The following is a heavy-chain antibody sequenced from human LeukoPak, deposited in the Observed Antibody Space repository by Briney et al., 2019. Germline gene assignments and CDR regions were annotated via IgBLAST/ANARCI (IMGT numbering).Heavy chain of an antibody. CDR1: GYPFTKGE. Sequence: ASVRVSFKTSGYPFTKGEINGGRQAAGQGVEWLGWVHPDNGNTYYAQRFRGRVTISSDTTTTTAYMKLSGLRSNATAVYFCATGPRNDPWGQGTLVTVSS. CDR2: VHPDNGNT. D-gene: IGHD1-14*01. V-gene: IGHV1-8*01. CDR3: ATGPRNDP. J-gene: IGHJ5*02.